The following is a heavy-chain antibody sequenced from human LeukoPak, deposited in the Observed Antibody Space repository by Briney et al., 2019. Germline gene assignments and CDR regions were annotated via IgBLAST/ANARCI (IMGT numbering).Heavy chain of an antibody. D-gene: IGHD3-10*01. V-gene: IGHV4-34*01. J-gene: IGHJ6*04. CDR2: INHSGST. Sequence: PSETLSLTCAVYGGSFSGYYWSWIRQPPGKALEWIGEINHSGSTNYNPSLKSRVTISVDTSKNQFSLKLSSVTAADTAVYYCASETYYYGSGSRYKGVWGKGTTVTVSS. CDR1: GGSFSGYY. CDR3: ASETYYYGSGSRYKGV.